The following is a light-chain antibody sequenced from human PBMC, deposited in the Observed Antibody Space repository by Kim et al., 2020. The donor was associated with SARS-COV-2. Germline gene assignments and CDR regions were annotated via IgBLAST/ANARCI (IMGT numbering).Light chain of an antibody. V-gene: IGKV1-5*01. CDR3: QQYNSYSRT. CDR1: QSISNW. Sequence: DIQMTQSPSTLSASVGDRVTITCRASQSISNWLAWYQQKPGKAPKILIYDASNLESGVPSRFSGSGSGTEFTLTISSLQPDDFATYHCQQYNSYSRTFGQGTKVEIK. CDR2: DAS. J-gene: IGKJ1*01.